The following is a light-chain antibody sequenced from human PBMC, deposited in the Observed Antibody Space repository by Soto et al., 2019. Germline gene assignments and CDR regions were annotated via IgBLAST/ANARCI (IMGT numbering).Light chain of an antibody. Sequence: DVVMTQSPLSLPVTLGQPASISCRSSQSLAYSDGNTYLSWFQQRPGQSPRHLIYKVSNRDSRVPDRCSGSGSGTDFTLKISRVESEDGGVYYCMQGTYWPNAFGQGTKLEIK. J-gene: IGKJ2*01. CDR2: KVS. V-gene: IGKV2-30*01. CDR3: MQGTYWPNA. CDR1: QSLAYSDGNTY.